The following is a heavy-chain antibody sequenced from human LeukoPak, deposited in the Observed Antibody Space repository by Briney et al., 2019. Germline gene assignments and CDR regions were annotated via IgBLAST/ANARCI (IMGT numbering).Heavy chain of an antibody. V-gene: IGHV1-69*13. CDR2: IIPIFGTA. J-gene: IGHJ5*02. Sequence: GASVKVSCKASGGTFSSYAISWVRQAPGQGLGWMVGIIPIFGTANYAQKFQGRVTITADESTSTAYMELSSLRSEDTAVYYCASPGYCSSTSCLDWDWFDPWGQGTLVTVSS. D-gene: IGHD2-2*01. CDR1: GGTFSSYA. CDR3: ASPGYCSSTSCLDWDWFDP.